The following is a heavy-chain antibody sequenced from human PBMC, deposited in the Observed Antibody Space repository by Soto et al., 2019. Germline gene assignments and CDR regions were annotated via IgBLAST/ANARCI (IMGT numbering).Heavy chain of an antibody. D-gene: IGHD3-10*01. CDR3: ARERTFTMVRGFDY. CDR2: ISYDGSNK. V-gene: IGHV3-30-3*01. Sequence: QVELVESGGGVVQPGRSLRLSCAASGSTFSSYAMHWVRQAPGKGLEWVAVISYDGSNKYYADSVKGRFTISRDNSKNTLYLQMNSLRAEDTAVYYCARERTFTMVRGFDYWGQGTLVTVSS. J-gene: IGHJ4*02. CDR1: GSTFSSYA.